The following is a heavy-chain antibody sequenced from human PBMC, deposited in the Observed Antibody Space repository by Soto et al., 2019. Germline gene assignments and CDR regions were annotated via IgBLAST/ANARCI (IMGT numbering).Heavy chain of an antibody. V-gene: IGHV1-69*06. CDR1: KTTFSDYG. J-gene: IGHJ4*02. Sequence: QVQLVQSGPEVKKPGSSVNISCTAPKTTFSDYGLNWVRQAPGQGLEWMGGIIPVLGTINYAQKFQGRVTINADKSSNTVYMAVSSLTFEYTAVYYCASGTLFCAGYCYFEHWGLGTVVTVSS. D-gene: IGHD2-21*02. CDR3: ASGTLFCAGYCYFEH. CDR2: IIPVLGTI.